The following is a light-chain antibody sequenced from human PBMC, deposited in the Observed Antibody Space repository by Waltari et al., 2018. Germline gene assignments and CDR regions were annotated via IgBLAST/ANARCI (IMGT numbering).Light chain of an antibody. CDR1: SSDVGFYEY. CDR3: NSYAGSNNLV. Sequence: QSALTQPPSASGSPGQSVTISCPGTSSDVGFYEYFPWYQHHPGKAPKLMIYEVNKRPSGVPDRFSGSKSGNTASLTVSGLQAEDEADYYCNSYAGSNNLVFGGGTKLTVL. J-gene: IGLJ2*01. CDR2: EVN. V-gene: IGLV2-8*01.